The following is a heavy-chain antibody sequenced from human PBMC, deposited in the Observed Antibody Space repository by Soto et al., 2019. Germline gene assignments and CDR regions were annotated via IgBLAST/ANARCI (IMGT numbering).Heavy chain of an antibody. V-gene: IGHV1-69*01. CDR3: ARLIAVAGTIWFDP. CDR1: GGTFSSYA. Sequence: QVQLVQSGAEVKKPGSSVKVSCKASGGTFSSYAISWVRQAPGQGLEWMGGIIPIFGTANYAQKFQGRVTITADESTSTAYMELRSLRSEDTAVYYCARLIAVAGTIWFDPWGQGTLVTVSS. CDR2: IIPIFGTA. D-gene: IGHD6-19*01. J-gene: IGHJ5*02.